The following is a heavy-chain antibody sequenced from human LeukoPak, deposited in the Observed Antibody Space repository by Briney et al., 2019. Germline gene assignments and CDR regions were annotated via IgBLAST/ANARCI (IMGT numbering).Heavy chain of an antibody. V-gene: IGHV4-34*01. J-gene: IGHJ4*02. CDR2: INHSGST. D-gene: IGHD3-22*01. CDR1: GGSFSGYC. CDR3: ASSSSSTPFDY. Sequence: SETLSLTCAVYGGSFSGYCWSWIRQPPGKGLEWIGEINHSGSTNYNPSLKSRVTISVDTSKNQFSLKLSSVTAADTAVYYCASSSSSTPFDYWGQGTLVTVSS.